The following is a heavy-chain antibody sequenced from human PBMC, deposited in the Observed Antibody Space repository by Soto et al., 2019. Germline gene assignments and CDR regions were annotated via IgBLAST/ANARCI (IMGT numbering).Heavy chain of an antibody. J-gene: IGHJ4*02. V-gene: IGHV3-30-3*01. CDR2: ISYDGSNK. CDR3: ARGNYYDRLRPFY. CDR1: GFTFSSYA. Sequence: GGSLRLSCAASGFTFSSYAMHWVRQAPGKGLEWVAVISYDGSNKYYADSVKGRFTISRDNSKNTLYLQMNSLRAEDTAVYYCARGNYYDRLRPFYWGPGTLVTVSS. D-gene: IGHD3-22*01.